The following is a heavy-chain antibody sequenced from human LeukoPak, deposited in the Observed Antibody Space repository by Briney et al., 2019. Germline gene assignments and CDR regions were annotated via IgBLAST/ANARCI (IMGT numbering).Heavy chain of an antibody. CDR3: ARLFRDVTTFDY. D-gene: IGHD1-1*01. CDR1: GFTFSNAW. CDR2: IKQDGSQK. Sequence: GGSLRLSCAASGFTFSNAWMSWVRQPPGRGLEWVASIKQDGSQKYYVDSVKGRFTISRDNAKNSLYLQMNSLRAEDTAVYYCARLFRDVTTFDYWGQGTLVTVSS. V-gene: IGHV3-7*01. J-gene: IGHJ4*02.